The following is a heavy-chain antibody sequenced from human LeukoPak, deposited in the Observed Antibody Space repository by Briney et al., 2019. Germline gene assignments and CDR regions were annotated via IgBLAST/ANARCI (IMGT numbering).Heavy chain of an antibody. CDR1: GFTFSSYA. Sequence: AGGSLRLSCAPSGFTFSSYAMSWVRQAPGKGLEWVSAISGSGGSTYYADSVKGRFTISRDNSKNTLYLQMNSLRAEDTAVYYCAKGGGGYSSSWGFFDIWGQGTMVTVSS. CDR3: AKGGGGYSSSWGFFDI. J-gene: IGHJ3*02. V-gene: IGHV3-23*01. CDR2: ISGSGGST. D-gene: IGHD6-13*01.